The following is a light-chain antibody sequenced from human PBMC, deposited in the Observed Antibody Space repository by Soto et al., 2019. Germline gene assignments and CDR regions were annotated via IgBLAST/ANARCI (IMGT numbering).Light chain of an antibody. CDR1: QTIRSNY. J-gene: IGKJ1*01. CDR3: QQYGSSPWT. CDR2: GAS. V-gene: IGKV3-20*01. Sequence: ETVLTQSPGTLSLSPGERATLSCRASQTIRSNYLAWYRQTPGQAPRLLIYGASNSATGIADRFSGSGSGTDFTLISSRLEPEDFALYYCQQYGSSPWTFGQGTKVEIK.